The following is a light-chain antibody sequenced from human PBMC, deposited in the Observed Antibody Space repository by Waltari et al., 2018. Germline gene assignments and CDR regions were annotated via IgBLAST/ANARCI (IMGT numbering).Light chain of an antibody. CDR1: QSVSSN. Sequence: LVMTQSPATLSVSPGEIATLSCRASQSVSSNLAWYHQKPCQAPQLLIYGSSTKATCIPARFSGSGSGTEFTLTISSLQSEDFAVYYCQKYNNWPGTFGQGTKVEIK. J-gene: IGKJ1*01. CDR3: QKYNNWPGT. V-gene: IGKV3-15*01. CDR2: GSS.